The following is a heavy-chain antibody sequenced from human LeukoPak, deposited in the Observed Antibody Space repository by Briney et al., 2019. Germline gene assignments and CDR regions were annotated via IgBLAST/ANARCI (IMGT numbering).Heavy chain of an antibody. CDR2: IDAGNGNT. V-gene: IGHV1-3*01. Sequence: ASVKVSCKASGYTFTSHAMHWVRQAPGQRLEWMGWIDAGNGNTKYSQKFQGRVTITRDTSASTAYMELSSLRSEDTSVYYCARAEVRGVLNYYYYGMDVWGKGTTVTVSS. CDR3: ARAEVRGVLNYYYYGMDV. D-gene: IGHD3-10*01. CDR1: GYTFTSHA. J-gene: IGHJ6*04.